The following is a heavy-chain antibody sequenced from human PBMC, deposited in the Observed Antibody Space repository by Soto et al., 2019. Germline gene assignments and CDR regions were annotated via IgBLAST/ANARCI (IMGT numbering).Heavy chain of an antibody. J-gene: IGHJ4*02. Sequence: EVQLAESGGGLVKPGGSLRLSCAASGFTFTNAWMSWVRQAPGKGLEWVGHIKSRADDGTTDYAAPLKGRFTISRDDSKNMLYLQMNSLKTEDTAVYFCATEGIASRPPFDYWGQGTLVTVSS. CDR2: IKSRADDGTT. CDR1: GFTFTNAW. CDR3: ATEGIASRPPFDY. D-gene: IGHD6-13*01. V-gene: IGHV3-15*01.